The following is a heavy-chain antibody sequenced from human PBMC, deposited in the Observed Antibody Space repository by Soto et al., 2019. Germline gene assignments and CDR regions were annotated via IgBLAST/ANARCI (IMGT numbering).Heavy chain of an antibody. D-gene: IGHD3-9*01. CDR3: ARRGALTSYYYGYYFDY. V-gene: IGHV1-2*02. J-gene: IGHJ4*02. CDR1: GYTFTGYY. Sequence: GASVKVSCKASGYTFTGYYMHWVRQAPGQGLEWMGWINPNSGGTNYAQKFQGRVTITRDTSASTAYMELSSLTSEDTAVYYCARRGALTSYYYGYYFDYWGQGTLVTVSS. CDR2: INPNSGGT.